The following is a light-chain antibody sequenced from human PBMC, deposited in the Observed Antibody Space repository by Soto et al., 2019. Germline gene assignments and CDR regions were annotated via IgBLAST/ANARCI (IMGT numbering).Light chain of an antibody. CDR2: GAS. Sequence: EIVLTQSPGTLSLSPGERATLSCRASQSVSSSYLAWYQQKPGQAPRLLIYGASSRVTGIPDRFSGSGSGTDFTLTISTPEPEDFAVYYWQEYGSSPPSTFGQGTKLEIK. J-gene: IGKJ2*01. CDR3: QEYGSSPPST. V-gene: IGKV3-20*01. CDR1: QSVSSSY.